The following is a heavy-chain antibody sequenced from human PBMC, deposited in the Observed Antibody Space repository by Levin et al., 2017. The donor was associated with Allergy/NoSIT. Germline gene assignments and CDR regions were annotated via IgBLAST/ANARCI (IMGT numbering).Heavy chain of an antibody. CDR3: ARTGGGSGTYYREFDS. J-gene: IGHJ4*02. V-gene: IGHV3-23*01. CDR2: VSGAGVDT. D-gene: IGHD3-10*01. CDR1: GFTFSSYA. Sequence: GGSLRLSCAASGFTFSSYAMTWVRQGPGKGLEWVSSVSGAGVDTYYADSVKGRFTIYRDNSKNTVYLQMNSLRAEDTALYYCARTGGGSGTYYREFDSWGQGTLVTVSS.